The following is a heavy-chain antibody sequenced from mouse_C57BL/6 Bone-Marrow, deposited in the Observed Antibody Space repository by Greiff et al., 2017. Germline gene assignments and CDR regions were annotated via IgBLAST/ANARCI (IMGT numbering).Heavy chain of an antibody. D-gene: IGHD4-1*01. J-gene: IGHJ1*03. CDR3: ARLGRIYFDV. CDR2: IDPSDSYT. Sequence: QVQLKQPGAELVMPGASVKLSCKASGYTFTSYWMHWVKQRPGQGLEWIGEIDPSDSYTNYNQKFKGKSTLTVDKSSSTAYMQLSSLTSEDSAVYYCARLGRIYFDVWGTGTTVTVSS. V-gene: IGHV1-69*01. CDR1: GYTFTSYW.